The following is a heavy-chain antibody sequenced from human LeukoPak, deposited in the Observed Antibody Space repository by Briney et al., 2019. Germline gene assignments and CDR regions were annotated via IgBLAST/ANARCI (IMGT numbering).Heavy chain of an antibody. V-gene: IGHV1-46*01. D-gene: IGHD3-3*01. CDR1: GYTFTSYY. Sequence: ASVKVSCKASGYTFTSYYMHWVRQAPGQGLEWMGIINPSGGSTSYAQKFQGRVTMTRDTSTSTVYMELSSLRSEDTAVYYCARVPVTYYDFWSGYYDCWGQGTLVTVSS. J-gene: IGHJ4*02. CDR3: ARVPVTYYDFWSGYYDC. CDR2: INPSGGST.